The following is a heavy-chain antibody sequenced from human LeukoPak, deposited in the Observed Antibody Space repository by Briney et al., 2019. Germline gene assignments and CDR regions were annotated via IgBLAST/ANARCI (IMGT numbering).Heavy chain of an antibody. CDR3: ARSSDSSSLQYFQH. D-gene: IGHD6-6*01. Sequence: GGSLRLPCAASGFTFTDYYMNWIRQAPRKGLEWVSSISISGSTIYYTDSVKGRFTISRDNAKNSLYLQMNSPRAEDTAVYYCARSSDSSSLQYFQHWGQGTLVTVSS. CDR1: GFTFTDYY. V-gene: IGHV3-11*01. CDR2: ISISGSTI. J-gene: IGHJ1*01.